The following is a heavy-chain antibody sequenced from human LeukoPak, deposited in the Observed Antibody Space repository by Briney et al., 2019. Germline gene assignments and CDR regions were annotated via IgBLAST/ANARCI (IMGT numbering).Heavy chain of an antibody. Sequence: SETLSLTCTVSVGSISNFYWSWIRQPPGKGLEGIGHIFSSGTTDYNPSLRSRVIISVDTSSNQFSLKLSSVTAADTAMYYCAGDISNGRYYLGYWGQGTLVTVSS. CDR3: AGDISNGRYYLGY. CDR1: VGSISNFY. V-gene: IGHV4-59*01. J-gene: IGHJ4*02. D-gene: IGHD3-3*02. CDR2: IFSSGTT.